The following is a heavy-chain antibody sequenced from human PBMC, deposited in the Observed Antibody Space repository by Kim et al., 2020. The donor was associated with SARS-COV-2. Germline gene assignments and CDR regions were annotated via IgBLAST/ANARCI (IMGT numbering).Heavy chain of an antibody. V-gene: IGHV1-2*06. CDR2: INPNSGGT. CDR3: AREGYSSSAPLDY. CDR1: GYTFTGYY. Sequence: ASVKVSCKASGYTFTGYYMHWVRQAPGQGLEWMGRINPNSGGTNYAQKFQGRVTMTRDTSISTAYMELSRLRSDDTAVYYCAREGYSSSAPLDYWGQGTLVTVSS. J-gene: IGHJ4*02. D-gene: IGHD6-13*01.